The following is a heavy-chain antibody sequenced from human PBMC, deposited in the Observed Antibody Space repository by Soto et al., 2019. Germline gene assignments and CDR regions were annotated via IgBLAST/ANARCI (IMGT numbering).Heavy chain of an antibody. CDR3: ASPRDYCVTTSNCFIAFDI. D-gene: IGHD4-17*01. V-gene: IGHV3-21*01. CDR1: GFSFGDYI. J-gene: IGHJ3*02. Sequence: AQLVESGGSLVKPGGSLRLSCAASGFSFGDYIMNWVRQAPGRGLEWVASISHSGSYISYADSVKGRFTISRDNSRDSLYLQMNSLRVDDTAIYYCASPRDYCVTTSNCFIAFDIWGQGTRVTVSS. CDR2: ISHSGSYI.